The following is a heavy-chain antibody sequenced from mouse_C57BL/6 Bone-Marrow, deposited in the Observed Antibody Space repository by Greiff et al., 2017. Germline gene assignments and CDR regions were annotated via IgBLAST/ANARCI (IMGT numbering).Heavy chain of an antibody. CDR2: IYPGDGDT. J-gene: IGHJ1*03. CDR3: AREGDYYGSSYWYVDV. Sequence: VQLQPSGAELVKPGASVKISCKASGYAFSSYWMNWVKQRPGKGLEWIGQIYPGDGDTNYNGKFKGKATLTADKSSSTAYMQLSSLTSEDSAVYFCAREGDYYGSSYWYVDVWGTGTTVTVAS. CDR1: GYAFSSYW. D-gene: IGHD1-1*01. V-gene: IGHV1-80*01.